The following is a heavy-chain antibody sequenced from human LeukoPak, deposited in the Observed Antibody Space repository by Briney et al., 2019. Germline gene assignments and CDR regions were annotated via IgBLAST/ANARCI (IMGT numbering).Heavy chain of an antibody. J-gene: IGHJ5*02. CDR1: GYTFTNYD. D-gene: IGHD3-22*01. CDR2: MNPNSGHT. V-gene: IGHV1-8*01. Sequence: GASVKVSCKASGYTFTNYDINWVRQATGQGLEWVGWMNPNSGHTGYAQKFQGRVTMTRNTSITTAYMELGSLTSEDTAVYYCARTFYYDIRGDNWFDPWGQGTLVTVSP. CDR3: ARTFYYDIRGDNWFDP.